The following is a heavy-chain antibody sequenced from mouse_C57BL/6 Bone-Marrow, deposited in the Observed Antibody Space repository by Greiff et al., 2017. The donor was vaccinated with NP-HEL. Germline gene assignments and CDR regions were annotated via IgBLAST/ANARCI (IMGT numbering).Heavy chain of an antibody. Sequence: QVQLQQSGAELARPGASVKMSCKASGYTFTSYPMHWVKQRPGQGLEWIGFINPSSGYTKYNQKFKDKATLTADKSSSTAYMQLSRLTSEYSAVYYWASSTTVVALYAMDYWGQGTSVTVSS. V-gene: IGHV1-4*01. CDR1: GYTFTSYP. D-gene: IGHD1-1*01. J-gene: IGHJ4*01. CDR2: INPSSGYT. CDR3: ASSTTVVALYAMDY.